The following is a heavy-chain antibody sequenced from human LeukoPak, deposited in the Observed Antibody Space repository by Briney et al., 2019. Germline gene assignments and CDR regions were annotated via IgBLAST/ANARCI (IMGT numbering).Heavy chain of an antibody. J-gene: IGHJ4*02. CDR2: ISYDGSNK. V-gene: IGHV3-30-3*01. Sequence: GGSLRLSCAASGFTFSSYAMHWVRQAPGKGLEWVAVISYDGSNKYYADSVKGRFTISRDNSKNTLYLQMNSLRADDTAVYYCSKEGWLTMTVVILKGLDYWGQGAPVTVSS. D-gene: IGHD3-22*01. CDR3: SKEGWLTMTVVILKGLDY. CDR1: GFTFSSYA.